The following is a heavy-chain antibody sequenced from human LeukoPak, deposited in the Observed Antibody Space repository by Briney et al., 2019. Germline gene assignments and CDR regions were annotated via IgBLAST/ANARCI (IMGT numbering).Heavy chain of an antibody. V-gene: IGHV3-66*01. Sequence: GGSLRLSCAASGFTVSSYYVSWVRQGPGKGLEWVSVIYRGGSTYYADSVKGRFTISRDNSKNTLYLQMNSLRTEDTAVYYCARVTFSSSWYYFDYWGQGTLVTVSS. J-gene: IGHJ4*02. D-gene: IGHD6-13*01. CDR2: IYRGGST. CDR3: ARVTFSSSWYYFDY. CDR1: GFTVSSYY.